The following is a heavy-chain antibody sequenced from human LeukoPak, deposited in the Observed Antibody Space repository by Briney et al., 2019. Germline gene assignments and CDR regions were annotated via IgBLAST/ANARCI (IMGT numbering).Heavy chain of an antibody. CDR3: ASLVPHTYYYGSELDFDY. Sequence: PGGSLRLSCAVSGFTVSSKYMSWVRQAPGKGLEWVSAISGSGGSTYYADSVKGRFTISRDNAKNSLYLQMNSLRAEDTAVYYCASLVPHTYYYGSELDFDYWGQGTLVTVSS. J-gene: IGHJ4*02. CDR2: ISGSGGST. D-gene: IGHD3-10*01. V-gene: IGHV3-23*01. CDR1: GFTVSSKY.